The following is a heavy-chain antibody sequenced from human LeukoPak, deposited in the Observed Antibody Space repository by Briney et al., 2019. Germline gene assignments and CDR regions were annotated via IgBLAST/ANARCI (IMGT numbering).Heavy chain of an antibody. CDR3: ARFCMSVGGFPLHPVDY. J-gene: IGHJ4*02. Sequence: GRSLRLSCAASGFTFSSYSMNWVRQAPGKGLEWVSYISSSSSTIYYADSVKGRFTISRDNAKNSLYLQMNSLRAEDTAVYYCARFCMSVGGFPLHPVDYWGQGTLVTVSS. V-gene: IGHV3-48*04. CDR1: GFTFSSYS. CDR2: ISSSSSTI. D-gene: IGHD3-10*01.